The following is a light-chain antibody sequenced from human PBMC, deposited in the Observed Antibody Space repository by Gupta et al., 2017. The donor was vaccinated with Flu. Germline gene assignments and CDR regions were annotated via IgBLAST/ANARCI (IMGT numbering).Light chain of an antibody. V-gene: IGLV1-40*01. Sequence: QSVLPQPPSVSGAPGQRVTISCTGSSSNIGAGYDVHWYQQLPGAAPKLLIYGNSNRPSGVPDRFSGSKSGTSAALAITGLQAEDEADYYCQSYDSSRSGYVFGTGTKVTVL. CDR2: GNS. CDR1: SSNIGAGYD. J-gene: IGLJ1*01. CDR3: QSYDSSRSGYV.